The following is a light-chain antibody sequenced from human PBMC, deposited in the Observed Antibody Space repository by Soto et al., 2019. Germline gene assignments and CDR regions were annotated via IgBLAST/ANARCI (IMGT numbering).Light chain of an antibody. CDR3: QKYSSAPWM. Sequence: DIQMTQSPSSLSAFVGDRVTITCRASQGISNYLAWYQQKPGKVPKLLIYAASTLQSGVPSRFSGSGSGTDFTRTISRLQPEDGATYNCQKYSSAPWMFGQETKVEIK. J-gene: IGKJ1*01. CDR1: QGISNY. CDR2: AAS. V-gene: IGKV1-27*01.